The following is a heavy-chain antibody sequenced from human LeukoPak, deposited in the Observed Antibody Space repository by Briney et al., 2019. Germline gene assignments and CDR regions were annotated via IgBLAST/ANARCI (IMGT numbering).Heavy chain of an antibody. V-gene: IGHV4-34*01. J-gene: IGHJ4*02. D-gene: IGHD3-16*02. CDR2: INHSGST. CDR3: ARYVWGSYPTFEDY. CDR1: GGSFSGYY. Sequence: SETLSLTCAVYGGSFSGYYWSWVRQPPGKGLEWIGEINHSGSTNYNPSLKSRVTISVDTSKNQFSLKLSSVTAADTAVYYCARYVWGSYPTFEDYWGQGTLVTVSS.